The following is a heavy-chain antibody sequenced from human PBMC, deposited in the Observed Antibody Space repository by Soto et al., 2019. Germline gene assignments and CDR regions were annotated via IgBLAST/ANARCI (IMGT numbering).Heavy chain of an antibody. J-gene: IGHJ4*02. V-gene: IGHV3-23*01. D-gene: IGHD6-19*01. CDR3: AKEDTSSGSLDY. CDR2: ISDSGATT. CDR1: GFPFGENA. Sequence: GSLRLSCSASGFPFGENAMSWVRQAPGKGLEWVSGISDSGATTYYADSVRGRFTISRDNSKNTLYLQMKSLRAEDSASYYCAKEDTSSGSLDYWGQGALVTVSS.